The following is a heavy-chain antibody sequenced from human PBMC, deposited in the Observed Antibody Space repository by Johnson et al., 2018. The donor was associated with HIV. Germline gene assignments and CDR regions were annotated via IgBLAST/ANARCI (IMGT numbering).Heavy chain of an antibody. J-gene: IGHJ3*02. Sequence: EVQLVESGGGVVQRGGSLRLSCEASGFTFRSYAMSWVRQAPGKGLEWVSAISGSGGSTYYADSVKGRFTISSDNSKNTLYLQMNSLRAEDTALYYCAKVLRRYCSGGSCSDGLDIWGQGTMVTVSS. CDR2: ISGSGGST. V-gene: IGHV3-23*04. D-gene: IGHD2-15*01. CDR1: GFTFRSYA. CDR3: AKVLRRYCSGGSCSDGLDI.